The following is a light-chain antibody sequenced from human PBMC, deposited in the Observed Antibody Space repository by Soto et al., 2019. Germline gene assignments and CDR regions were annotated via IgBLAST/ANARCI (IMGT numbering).Light chain of an antibody. CDR2: KAS. CDR3: HQYDSSPAT. V-gene: IGKV1-5*03. J-gene: IGKJ1*01. Sequence: DIQLTQSPSTLSASVGDRVTITCRASQSINGWLAWYQQKPGQAPNLLIYKASTLESGVPSRFSGSGSGTDFTLTISRLEPEDFAVYYCHQYDSSPATFGQGT. CDR1: QSINGW.